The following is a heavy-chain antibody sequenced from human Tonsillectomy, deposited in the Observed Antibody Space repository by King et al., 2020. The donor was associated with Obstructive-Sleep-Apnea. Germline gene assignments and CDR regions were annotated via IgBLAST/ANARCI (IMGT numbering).Heavy chain of an antibody. D-gene: IGHD4-11*01. CDR2: IYWDDDK. Sequence: ITLKESGPTLVKPTQTLTLTCTFSGFSLSTSGEGVGWIRQSPGKALEWLALIYWDDDKRYSPSLKSRLTITKDTSKNQVVLAMTNMDTVDTATYYCAHAYTVGHFDYWGQGTLVTVSS. V-gene: IGHV2-5*02. CDR3: AHAYTVGHFDY. J-gene: IGHJ4*02. CDR1: GFSLSTSGEG.